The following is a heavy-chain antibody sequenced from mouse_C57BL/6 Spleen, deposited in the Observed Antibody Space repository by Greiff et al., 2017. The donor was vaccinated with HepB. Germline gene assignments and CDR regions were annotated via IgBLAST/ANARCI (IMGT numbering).Heavy chain of an antibody. CDR2: IDPSDSYT. V-gene: IGHV1-69*01. J-gene: IGHJ2*01. CDR3: ARRYGSSLRYFDY. CDR1: GYTFTSYW. Sequence: QVQLKQPGAELVMPGASVKLSCKASGYTFTSYWMHWVKQRPGQGLEWIGEIDPSDSYTNYNQKFKGKSTLTVDKSSSTAYMQLSSLTSEDSAVYYCARRYGSSLRYFDYWGQGTTLTVSS. D-gene: IGHD1-1*01.